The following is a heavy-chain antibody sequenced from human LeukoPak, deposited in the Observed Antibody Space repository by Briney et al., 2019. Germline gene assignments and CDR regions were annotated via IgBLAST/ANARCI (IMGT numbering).Heavy chain of an antibody. Sequence: GGSLRLSCATSGFTVSSNYMSWVRQAPGKGLEWVSVIYSGGSTYYADSVKGRFTISRDNSKNTLYLQMNSLRAEDTAVYYCARDQDYYDSSGYSFWGQGTLVTVSS. CDR3: ARDQDYYDSSGYSF. V-gene: IGHV3-66*01. CDR2: IYSGGST. D-gene: IGHD3-22*01. CDR1: GFTVSSNY. J-gene: IGHJ4*02.